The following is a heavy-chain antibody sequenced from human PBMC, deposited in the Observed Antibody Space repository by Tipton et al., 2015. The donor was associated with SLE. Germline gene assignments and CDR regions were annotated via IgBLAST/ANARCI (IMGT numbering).Heavy chain of an antibody. D-gene: IGHD6-19*01. Sequence: SLRLSCAASGFTFSSYSMNWVRQAPGKGLEWVSYISSSSSTIYYADSVKGRFTISRDNAKNSLYLQMNSLRAEDTAVYYCAKESGIAVAGTLDYWGQGTLVTVSS. V-gene: IGHV3-48*01. CDR2: ISSSSSTI. CDR1: GFTFSSYS. J-gene: IGHJ4*02. CDR3: AKESGIAVAGTLDY.